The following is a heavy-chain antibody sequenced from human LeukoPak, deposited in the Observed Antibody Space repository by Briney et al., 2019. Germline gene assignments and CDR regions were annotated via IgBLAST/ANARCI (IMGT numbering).Heavy chain of an antibody. CDR2: IIPILGIA. Sequence: ASVKVSCKASGGTFSSYAISWVRQAPGQGLEWMGRIIPILGIANYAQKFQGRVTITADKSTSTAYMELSSLRSEDTAVYYCARSLSGSYVFPYYFDYWGQGTLVTVPS. J-gene: IGHJ4*02. CDR3: ARSLSGSYVFPYYFDY. D-gene: IGHD1-26*01. CDR1: GGTFSSYA. V-gene: IGHV1-69*04.